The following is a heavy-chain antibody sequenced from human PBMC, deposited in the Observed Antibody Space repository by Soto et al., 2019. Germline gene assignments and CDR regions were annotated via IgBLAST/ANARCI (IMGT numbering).Heavy chain of an antibody. D-gene: IGHD7-27*01. CDR3: ANHYWGAFDI. Sequence: GESLKISCAASGFTFTSYAMSWVRQAPGKGLEWVSAISGSGGKTYYADSVKGRFTISRDNSKNTLYLQMNSLRAEDTAVYYCANHYWGAFDIWGQGTMVTVSS. J-gene: IGHJ3*02. CDR2: ISGSGGKT. V-gene: IGHV3-23*01. CDR1: GFTFTSYA.